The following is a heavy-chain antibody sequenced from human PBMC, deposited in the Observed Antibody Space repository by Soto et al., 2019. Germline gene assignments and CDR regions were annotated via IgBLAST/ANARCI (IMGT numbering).Heavy chain of an antibody. Sequence: QVQLVQSGAEVKKPGSSVKVSCKASGGTFSSYAISWVRQSPGQGLEWMGGIIHIFGTANYAQKFQGRVTITADESTSTAYMELSSLRSEDTAVYYCARWIVVVPAANSWGGWFDPWGQGTVVTVSS. CDR1: GGTFSSYA. D-gene: IGHD2-2*01. V-gene: IGHV1-69*01. J-gene: IGHJ5*02. CDR3: ARWIVVVPAANSWGGWFDP. CDR2: IIHIFGTA.